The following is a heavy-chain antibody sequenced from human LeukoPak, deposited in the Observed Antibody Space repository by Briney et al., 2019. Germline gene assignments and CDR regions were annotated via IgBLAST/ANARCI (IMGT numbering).Heavy chain of an antibody. D-gene: IGHD6-6*01. CDR1: GYTFTGYY. V-gene: IGHV1-2*06. CDR2: INPNSGAT. Sequence: ASVKVSCKASGYTFTGYYMHWVRQAPGQGLEWMGRINPNSGATNYAPKFQGRVTMTRDTSINTAYMELSRLRSDDTAFYYCARESSSADAYDFWGHGTMVTVSS. CDR3: ARESSSADAYDF. J-gene: IGHJ3*01.